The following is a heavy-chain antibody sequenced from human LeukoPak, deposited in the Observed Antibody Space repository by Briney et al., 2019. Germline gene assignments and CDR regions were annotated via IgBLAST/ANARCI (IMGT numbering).Heavy chain of an antibody. D-gene: IGHD3-22*01. Sequence: SETLSLTCTVSGGSISIYYWSWIRQPPGKGLEWIGYIYYSGSTNYNPSLKSRVTISVDTSKNQFSLKLSSVTAADTAVYYCARTGDSSGYYRGTSFDYWGQGTLVTVSS. J-gene: IGHJ4*02. V-gene: IGHV4-59*08. CDR2: IYYSGST. CDR3: ARTGDSSGYYRGTSFDY. CDR1: GGSISIYY.